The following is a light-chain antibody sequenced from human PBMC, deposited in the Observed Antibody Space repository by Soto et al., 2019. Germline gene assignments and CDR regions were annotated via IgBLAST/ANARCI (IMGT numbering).Light chain of an antibody. CDR2: DVS. J-gene: IGLJ2*01. Sequence: SVLTQPASVSGSPGQSITISCTGTSSDVGVYNYVSWYQQHPGKAPKLMIYDVSNRPSGVSNRFSGSKSGNTASLTISGLQAEDEADYYCSSYTSITNGVVFGGGTKLTVL. CDR3: SSYTSITNGVV. V-gene: IGLV2-14*01. CDR1: SSDVGVYNY.